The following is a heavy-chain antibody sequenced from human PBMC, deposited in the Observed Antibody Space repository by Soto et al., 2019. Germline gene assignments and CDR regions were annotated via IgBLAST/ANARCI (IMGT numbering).Heavy chain of an antibody. V-gene: IGHV1-46*01. CDR3: ATDRLRFLEWLSGFDP. CDR2: FNPRDGRT. D-gene: IGHD3-3*01. J-gene: IGHJ5*02. CDR1: GFTFSRYY. Sequence: ASVKVSCKASGFTFSRYYMHWVRQAPGQGLEWMGRFNPRDGRTNYAQKFQGRVTMTEDTSTDTAYMELSSLRSEDTAVYYCATDRLRFLEWLSGFDPWGQGTLVTVSS.